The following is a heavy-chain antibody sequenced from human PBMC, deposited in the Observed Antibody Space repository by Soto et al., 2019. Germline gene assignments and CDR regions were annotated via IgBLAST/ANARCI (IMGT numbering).Heavy chain of an antibody. D-gene: IGHD3-22*01. CDR2: IYYSGST. V-gene: IGHV4-59*01. J-gene: IGHJ6*02. CDR1: GGSISSYY. CDR3: ARGISGYYELFLDSYYYYGMDV. Sequence: SETLSLTCTVSGGSISSYYWSWIWQPPGKGLEWIGYIYYSGSTNYNPSLKSRVTISVDTSKNQFSLKLSSVTAADTAVYYCARGISGYYELFLDSYYYYGMDVWGQGTTVTVSS.